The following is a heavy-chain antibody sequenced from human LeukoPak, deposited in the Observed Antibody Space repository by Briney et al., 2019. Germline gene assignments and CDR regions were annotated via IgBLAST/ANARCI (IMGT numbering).Heavy chain of an antibody. D-gene: IGHD3-3*01. CDR2: IIPIFGTA. CDR1: GGTYSSYA. V-gene: IGHV1-69*06. J-gene: IGHJ5*02. Sequence: GASVKVSCKASGGTYSSYAISWVRQAPGQGLEWMGGIIPIFGTANYAQKFQGRVTITADKSTSTAYMELSSLRSEDTAVYYCAREGAYYDFWSGYYQRHWFDPWGQGTLVTVSS. CDR3: AREGAYYDFWSGYYQRHWFDP.